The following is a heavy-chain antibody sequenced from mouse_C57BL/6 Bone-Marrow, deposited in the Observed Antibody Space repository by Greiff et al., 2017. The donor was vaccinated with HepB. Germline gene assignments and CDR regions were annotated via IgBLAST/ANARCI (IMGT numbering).Heavy chain of an antibody. D-gene: IGHD1-3*01. CDR1: GYAFSSYW. CDR3: ARKITVYYAMDY. CDR2: IYPGDGDT. J-gene: IGHJ4*01. Sequence: QVQLQQSGAELVKPGASVKISCKASGYAFSSYWMNWVKQRPGKGLEWIGQIYPGDGDTNYNGKFKGKATLTADKSSSTAYMQLSSLTSEDSAVYFCARKITVYYAMDYWGQGTSVTVSS. V-gene: IGHV1-80*01.